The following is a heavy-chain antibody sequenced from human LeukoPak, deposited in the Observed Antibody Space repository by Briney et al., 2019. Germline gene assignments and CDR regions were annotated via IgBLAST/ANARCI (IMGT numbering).Heavy chain of an antibody. CDR3: ARDLNRRVFTDY. CDR2: ITGAGGTA. Sequence: GGSLRLSCAASGFTFDDYVMHWVRQAPGKGLEWVSLITGAGGTAYYADSVRGRFTIFRDNAKNTLYLQMDSLRAEDTAVYYCARDLNRRVFTDYWGQGTLVTVSS. V-gene: IGHV3-43*02. CDR1: GFTFDDYV. J-gene: IGHJ4*02.